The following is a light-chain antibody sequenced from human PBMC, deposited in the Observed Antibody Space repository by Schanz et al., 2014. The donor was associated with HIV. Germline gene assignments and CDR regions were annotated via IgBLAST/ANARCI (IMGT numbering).Light chain of an antibody. CDR2: EVT. CDR1: SSDVGDYNY. J-gene: IGLJ3*02. V-gene: IGLV2-8*01. Sequence: QSALTQPPSASGSPGQSVTISCTGTSSDVGDYNYVSWYQQHPGKAPKLMIYEVTKRPSGVPDRFSGSKSGNTASLTVSGLQDDDEADYYCNSYTSSSTWVFGGGIKLTVL. CDR3: NSYTSSSTWV.